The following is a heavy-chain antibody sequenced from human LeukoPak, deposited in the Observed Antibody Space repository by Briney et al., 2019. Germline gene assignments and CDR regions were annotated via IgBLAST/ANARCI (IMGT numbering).Heavy chain of an antibody. CDR3: ARDRLEGQQRILFDY. D-gene: IGHD6-13*01. CDR2: ISSSGSTI. CDR1: GFTFSSYE. V-gene: IGHV3-48*03. Sequence: PGGSLRLSCAASGFTFSSYEMNWVRQATGKGLEWVSYISSSGSTIYYADSVKGRFTISRDNAKNSLYLQMNSLRAEDTAVYYCARDRLEGQQRILFDYWGQGTLVTVSS. J-gene: IGHJ4*02.